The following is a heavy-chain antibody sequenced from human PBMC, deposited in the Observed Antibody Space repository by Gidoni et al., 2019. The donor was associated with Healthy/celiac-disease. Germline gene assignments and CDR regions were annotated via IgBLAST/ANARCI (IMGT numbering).Heavy chain of an antibody. CDR1: GGSFSGYY. CDR3: ARVNYDILTGYTREY. J-gene: IGHJ4*02. V-gene: IGHV4-34*01. CDR2: INHSGST. Sequence: QVPLQQWGAGLLKPSETLSLTCAVYGGSFSGYYWSWIRQPPGKGLEWIGEINHSGSTNYNPSLKSRVTISVDTSKNQFSRKLSSVTAADTAVYYCARVNYDILTGYTREYWGQGTLVTVSS. D-gene: IGHD3-9*01.